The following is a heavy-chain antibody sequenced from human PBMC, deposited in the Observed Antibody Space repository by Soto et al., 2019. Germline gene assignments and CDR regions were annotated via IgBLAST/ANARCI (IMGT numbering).Heavy chain of an antibody. V-gene: IGHV1-69*12. CDR2: IMPVFATP. J-gene: IGHJ6*02. D-gene: IGHD1-1*01. CDR3: ARDNDRQQLGGNYYYSLDG. CDR1: GGTFSTSA. Sequence: QVQLVQSGAEVKKPGSSVKVSCTASGGTFSTSAISWVRQAPGQGPEWVGGIMPVFATPDYSQKFQGRVTTSADESTPTAYLERTSLRSDDTAVYYCARDNDRQQLGGNYYYSLDGWVQGTGIIVPS.